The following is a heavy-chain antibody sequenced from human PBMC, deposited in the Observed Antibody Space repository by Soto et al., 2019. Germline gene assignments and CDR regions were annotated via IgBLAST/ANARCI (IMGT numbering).Heavy chain of an antibody. Sequence: GESLKISCKGSGYSFTSYWIGWVRQMPGKGLEWMGIIYPGDSDTRYSPSFQGQVTISRDNSKNTLYLQMNSLRAEDTAVYYCAKYLPPSPTTGRWFDPWGQGTLVTVSS. V-gene: IGHV5-51*01. J-gene: IGHJ5*02. D-gene: IGHD1-26*01. CDR2: IYPGDSDT. CDR1: GYSFTSYW. CDR3: AKYLPPSPTTGRWFDP.